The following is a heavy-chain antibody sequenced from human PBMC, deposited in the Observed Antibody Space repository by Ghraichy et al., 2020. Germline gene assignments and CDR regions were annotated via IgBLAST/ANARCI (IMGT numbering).Heavy chain of an antibody. D-gene: IGHD6-19*01. Sequence: ASVKVSCKASGYTFTGYYMHWVRQAPGQGLEWMGWINPNSGGTNYAQKFLGRVTMTRDTSISTAYMELSRLRSDDTAVYYCARAPGIAVAGTWGTNWFDPWGQGTLVTVSS. V-gene: IGHV1-2*02. CDR3: ARAPGIAVAGTWGTNWFDP. J-gene: IGHJ5*02. CDR1: GYTFTGYY. CDR2: INPNSGGT.